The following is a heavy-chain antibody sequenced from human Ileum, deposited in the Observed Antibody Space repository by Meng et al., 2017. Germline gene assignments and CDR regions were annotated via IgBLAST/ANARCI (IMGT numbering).Heavy chain of an antibody. J-gene: IGHJ4*02. D-gene: IGHD4-23*01. V-gene: IGHV4-4*02. CDR1: SGSISSNTY. CDR2: ISHSGSA. Sequence: QGQLQELGPGLVRPSGTLSLTCAVSSGSISSNTYWSWVRQPPGKGLEWIGQISHSGSAYYNPSLKSRVTMSVDKSKSQFSLMLTSVTAADTAIYYCARHGGYSQDFWGQGTLVTVFS. CDR3: ARHGGYSQDF.